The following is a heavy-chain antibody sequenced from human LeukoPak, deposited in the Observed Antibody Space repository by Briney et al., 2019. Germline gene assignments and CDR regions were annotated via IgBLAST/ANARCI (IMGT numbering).Heavy chain of an antibody. CDR2: MYSDGRT. CDR1: GFTVSSDY. J-gene: IGHJ5*02. V-gene: IGHV3-66*04. Sequence: GGSLSLSCAGSGFTVSSDYMSWVGQAPGKGLEWVSVMYSDGRTYYADSVKGRFTISRDISMNALYLQMNSLRPEDTAIDYCARHDLFDPWGQGTLVTVSS. CDR3: ARHDLFDP.